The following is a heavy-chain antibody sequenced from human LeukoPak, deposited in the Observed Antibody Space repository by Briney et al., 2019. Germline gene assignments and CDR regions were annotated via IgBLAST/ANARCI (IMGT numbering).Heavy chain of an antibody. Sequence: GASVKVSCKASGYTFTGYYMHWVRQAPGQGLEWMGWINPNSGGTNYAQKFQGRVTMTRDTSISTAYMELSRLRSDDTAVYYCARDGGEYYYGSGSYWYNWFDPWGQGTLVTVSS. J-gene: IGHJ5*02. CDR1: GYTFTGYY. V-gene: IGHV1-2*02. CDR3: ARDGGEYYYGSGSYWYNWFDP. CDR2: INPNSGGT. D-gene: IGHD3-10*01.